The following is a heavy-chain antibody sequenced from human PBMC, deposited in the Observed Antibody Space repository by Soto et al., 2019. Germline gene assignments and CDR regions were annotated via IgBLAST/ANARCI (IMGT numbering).Heavy chain of an antibody. CDR2: VSGSGGTT. V-gene: IGHV3-23*01. Sequence: EVQLLDSGGGLVQPGGSLRLSCAASGFTFSSSAMSWVRQAPGKGLEWVSAVSGSGGTTYYADSVRGRFTISRGNSKSTLYLPMNSLRAEDTAIYFCARCTVDTIVTSGWCHYLDPWGQGTLVTVSS. D-gene: IGHD6-19*01. J-gene: IGHJ5*02. CDR3: ARCTVDTIVTSGWCHYLDP. CDR1: GFTFSSSA.